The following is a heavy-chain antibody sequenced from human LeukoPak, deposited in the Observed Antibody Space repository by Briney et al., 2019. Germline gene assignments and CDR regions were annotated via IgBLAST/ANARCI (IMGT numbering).Heavy chain of an antibody. CDR2: ISYDGTIK. CDR3: AKVINSGYYSPFDY. Sequence: GGSLRLSCAASEFTFSSYGMHWVRQAPGKGLEWVAVISYDGTIKYYADSVKGRFTISRDNSKNTLYLQMNSLRAEDTAVYYCAKVINSGYYSPFDYWGQGTLVTVSS. D-gene: IGHD3-22*01. J-gene: IGHJ4*02. CDR1: EFTFSSYG. V-gene: IGHV3-30*18.